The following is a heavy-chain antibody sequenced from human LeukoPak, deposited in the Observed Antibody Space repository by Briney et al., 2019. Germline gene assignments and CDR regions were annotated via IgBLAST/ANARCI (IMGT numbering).Heavy chain of an antibody. J-gene: IGHJ5*02. CDR2: IIPIFGTA. CDR1: GGTFSSYA. CDR3: ARGGGAYCGGDCYRNWFDP. Sequence: GASVKVSCKASGGTFSSYAISWVRQAPGQGLEWMGGIIPIFGTANYAQKFQGRVTVTTDESTSTAYVELSSLRSEDTAVYYCARGGGAYCGGDCYRNWFDPWGQGTLVTVSS. D-gene: IGHD2-21*02. V-gene: IGHV1-69*05.